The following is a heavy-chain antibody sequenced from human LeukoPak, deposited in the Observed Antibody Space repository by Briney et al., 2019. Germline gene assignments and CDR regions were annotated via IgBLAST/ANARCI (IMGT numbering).Heavy chain of an antibody. D-gene: IGHD3-9*01. CDR1: GYTFTTYD. V-gene: IGHV1-8*01. CDR2: MNPKSGNT. J-gene: IGHJ5*02. Sequence: ASVKVSCKAAGYTFTTYDITWVRQATGQGLDWMGWMNPKSGNTLYAQKFQGRVTMSADTSTSTAYMELRSLRFDDTAIYYCAKDWHILTGRNCFDPWGQGTLVTVSS. CDR3: AKDWHILTGRNCFDP.